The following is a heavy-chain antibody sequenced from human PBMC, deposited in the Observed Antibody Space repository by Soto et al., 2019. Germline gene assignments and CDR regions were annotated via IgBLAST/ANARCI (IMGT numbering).Heavy chain of an antibody. CDR1: GYTFTSYA. Sequence: ASVKVSCKASGYTFTSYAMHWVRQAPGQRLEWMGWINAGNGNTKYSQKFQGRVTITRDTSASTAYMELSSLRSDDTAVYYCARERHYYYYYGMDVWGQGTTVTVSS. CDR2: INAGNGNT. J-gene: IGHJ6*02. V-gene: IGHV1-3*01. CDR3: ARERHYYYYYGMDV.